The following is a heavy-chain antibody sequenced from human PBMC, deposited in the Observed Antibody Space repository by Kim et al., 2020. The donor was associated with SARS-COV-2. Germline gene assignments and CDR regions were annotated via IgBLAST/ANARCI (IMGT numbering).Heavy chain of an antibody. CDR2: INPNSGGT. CDR3: ARSDDSSGLSHAFDI. CDR1: GYTFTGYY. Sequence: ASVKVSCKASGYTFTGYYMHWVRQAPGQGLEWMGWINPNSGGTNYAQKFQGRVTMTRDTSISTAYMELSRLRSDDTAVYYCARSDDSSGLSHAFDIWGQGTMVTVSS. V-gene: IGHV1-2*02. D-gene: IGHD3-22*01. J-gene: IGHJ3*02.